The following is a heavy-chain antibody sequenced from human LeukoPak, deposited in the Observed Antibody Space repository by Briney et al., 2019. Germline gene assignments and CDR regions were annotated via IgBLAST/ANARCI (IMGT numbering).Heavy chain of an antibody. D-gene: IGHD2-8*01. V-gene: IGHV4-39*01. CDR1: GGSISSTIYS. J-gene: IGHJ4*02. CDR2: MYYTGST. CDR3: ARLRAGVYFDY. Sequence: PSETLSLTCTVSGGSISSTIYSWGWIRQPPGKGLEWIGSMYYTGSTFYNPSLKGRVTISVDTSKNQFSLKLSSVTAADTAVYYCARLRAGVYFDYWGQGTLVTVSS.